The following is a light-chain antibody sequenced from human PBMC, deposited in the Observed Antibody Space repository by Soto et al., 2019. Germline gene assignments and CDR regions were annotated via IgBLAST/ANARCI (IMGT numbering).Light chain of an antibody. J-gene: IGKJ1*01. Sequence: DIQMTESPSAMSASVGGRVTITCRASQGISNYLAWFQQTPGKVPKRLSYAASNLQSGVPSRFRGSGSGTEFSLTISSLKPEDFETYYCLQHNSYPRTFGQGTKVDIK. V-gene: IGKV1-17*03. CDR2: AAS. CDR3: LQHNSYPRT. CDR1: QGISNY.